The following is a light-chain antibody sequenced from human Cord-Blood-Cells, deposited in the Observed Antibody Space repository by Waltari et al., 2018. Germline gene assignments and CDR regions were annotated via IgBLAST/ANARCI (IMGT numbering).Light chain of an antibody. V-gene: IGLV2-23*01. Sequence: QSALTPPASVSGSPGQSITIPCTGTSSDVGSYNHSSWYHQHPGKAPKPVIYEGSKRPSGVSNRFSGSKSGNTASLTISGLQAEDEADYYCCSYAGSITWVFGGGTKLTVL. CDR1: SSDVGSYNH. CDR3: CSYAGSITWV. CDR2: EGS. J-gene: IGLJ3*02.